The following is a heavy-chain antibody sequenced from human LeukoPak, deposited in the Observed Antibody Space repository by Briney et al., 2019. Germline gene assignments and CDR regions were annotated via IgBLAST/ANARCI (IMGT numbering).Heavy chain of an antibody. CDR2: ISSSGSTI. Sequence: GGSLRLSRAASGFTFSDYYTSWIRQAPGKGLEWVSYISSSGSTIYYADSVKGRFTISRDNAKNSLYLQMNSLRAEGTAVYYCARDGVSSWYYFDSWGQGTLVTVSS. J-gene: IGHJ4*02. CDR3: ARDGVSSWYYFDS. V-gene: IGHV3-11*04. D-gene: IGHD6-13*01. CDR1: GFTFSDYY.